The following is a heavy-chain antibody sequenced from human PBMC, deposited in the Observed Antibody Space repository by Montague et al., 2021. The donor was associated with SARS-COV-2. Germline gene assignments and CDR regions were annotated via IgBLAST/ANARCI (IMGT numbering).Heavy chain of an antibody. V-gene: IGHV4-59*01. Sequence: SETLSLTCCVSGGFISTYYWSWIRQPSGKGLEESGYIYYSGSTNYNPSLKNRVTISIDTSKNQFSLELSSVTAADMAVYYCASPGGYCTGGSCYYVYWGQGTLVTVSS. CDR3: ASPGGYCTGGSCYYVY. CDR1: GGFISTYY. D-gene: IGHD2-15*01. CDR2: IYYSGST. J-gene: IGHJ4*02.